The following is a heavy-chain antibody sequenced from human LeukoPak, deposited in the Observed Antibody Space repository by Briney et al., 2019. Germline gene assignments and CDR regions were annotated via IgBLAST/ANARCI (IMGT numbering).Heavy chain of an antibody. CDR2: IYHSGST. V-gene: IGHV4-30-2*01. Sequence: SQTLSLTCAVSGGSISSGGYSWSWIRQPPGKGLEWIGYIYHSGSTYYNPSLKSRVTISVDRSKNQFSLKLSSVTAADTAVYYCAGGGSSWQNDYWGQGTLVTVSS. J-gene: IGHJ4*02. D-gene: IGHD6-13*01. CDR3: AGGGSSWQNDY. CDR1: GGSISSGGYS.